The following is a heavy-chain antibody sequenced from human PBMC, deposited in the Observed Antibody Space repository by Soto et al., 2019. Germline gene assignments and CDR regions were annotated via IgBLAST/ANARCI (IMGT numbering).Heavy chain of an antibody. J-gene: IGHJ6*03. CDR3: ARHVPYYMDV. D-gene: IGHD3-10*02. CDR1: GGSISSYY. Sequence: SETLSLTYTVSGGSISSYYWSWIRQPPGKGLEWIGYIYYSGSTNYNPSLKSRVTISVDTSKNQFSLKLSSVTAADTAVYYCARHVPYYMDVWGKGTTVTVSS. V-gene: IGHV4-59*08. CDR2: IYYSGST.